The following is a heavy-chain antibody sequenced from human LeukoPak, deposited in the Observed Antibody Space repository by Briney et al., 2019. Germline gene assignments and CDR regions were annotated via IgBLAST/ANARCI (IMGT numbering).Heavy chain of an antibody. CDR3: ATGGYFIDY. D-gene: IGHD5-18*01. CDR2: IKSKPDGETT. Sequence: GGSPRLSCVGSGFIFSNAWMNWVRQAPGKGLEWVGRIKSKPDGETTDYAAPVKGRFTISRDDSKNTVYLQMNSLRVEGTAVYYGATGGYFIDYWGQGTLVTVSS. J-gene: IGHJ4*02. V-gene: IGHV3-15*05. CDR1: GFIFSNAW.